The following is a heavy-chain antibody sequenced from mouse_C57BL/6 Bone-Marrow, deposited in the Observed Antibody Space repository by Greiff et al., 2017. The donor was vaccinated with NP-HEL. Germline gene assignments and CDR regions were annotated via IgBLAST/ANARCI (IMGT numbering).Heavy chain of an antibody. CDR3: TTAYSNYFFDY. CDR1: GFNIKDDY. Sequence: VQLQQSGAELVRPGASVKLSCTASGFNIKDDYMHWVKQRPEQGLEWIGWIDPENGDTEYASKFQGKATITADTSSNTAYLQRSSLTSEDTAVYYCTTAYSNYFFDYWGQGTTLTVSS. V-gene: IGHV14-4*01. J-gene: IGHJ2*01. CDR2: IDPENGDT. D-gene: IGHD2-5*01.